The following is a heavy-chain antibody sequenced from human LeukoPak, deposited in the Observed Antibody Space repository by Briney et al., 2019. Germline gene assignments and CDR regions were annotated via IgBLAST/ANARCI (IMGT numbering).Heavy chain of an antibody. Sequence: GGSLRLSCAASGFTFSTHAMSWVRQAPGKGLEWVSALSGSGGSTYYADSVKGRFTISRDNSKNTLYLQMNSLRAEDTAVYYCAKRKTSGYYYFDSWGQGTLVTVSS. V-gene: IGHV3-23*01. CDR3: AKRKTSGYYYFDS. CDR2: LSGSGGST. J-gene: IGHJ4*02. CDR1: GFTFSTHA. D-gene: IGHD3-22*01.